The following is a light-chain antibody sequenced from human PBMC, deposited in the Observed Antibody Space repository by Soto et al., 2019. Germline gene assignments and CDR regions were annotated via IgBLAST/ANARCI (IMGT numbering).Light chain of an antibody. V-gene: IGKV1-5*01. Sequence: DIQMTQSPATVSASVGDRVTITCRSSQNINYWLAWYQQRPGSAPKLLIYDVSTLQSGVPSRFSGSHSGTAFTLTISPLQPDDFATYYCQHYAFDSQTFGQGTKVEVK. CDR3: QHYAFDSQT. CDR2: DVS. J-gene: IGKJ1*01. CDR1: QNINYW.